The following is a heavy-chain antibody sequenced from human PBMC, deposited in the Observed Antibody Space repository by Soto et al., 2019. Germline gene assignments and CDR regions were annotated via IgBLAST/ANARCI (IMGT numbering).Heavy chain of an antibody. J-gene: IGHJ4*02. CDR3: ARDPLDYYDSSVSNDY. D-gene: IGHD3-22*01. V-gene: IGHV1-18*01. CDR2: ISAYNGNT. Sequence: QVQLVQARAKVKKPGASVTVSCKASGYTFTSYGISWVRQAPGQGLEWMGWISAYNGNTNYAQKLQGRVTMTTDTSTSTAYMDLRSLRSDDTAVYYCARDPLDYYDSSVSNDYWGQGTLVTVSS. CDR1: GYTFTSYG.